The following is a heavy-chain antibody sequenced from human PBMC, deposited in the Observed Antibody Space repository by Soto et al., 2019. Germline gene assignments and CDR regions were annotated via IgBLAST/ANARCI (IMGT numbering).Heavy chain of an antibody. CDR3: ARVGWLAVAGKYYYYYGMDV. CDR1: GYTFTSYY. J-gene: IGHJ6*02. CDR2: INPSGGST. V-gene: IGHV1-46*01. Sequence: QVQLVQSGAEVKKPGASVKVSCKASGYTFTSYYMHWVRQAPGQGLEWMGIINPSGGSTSYAQKFQGRVTMTRDTSTSTVYMELSSLRSEDTAVYYCARVGWLAVAGKYYYYYGMDVWGQGTTVTVSS. D-gene: IGHD6-19*01.